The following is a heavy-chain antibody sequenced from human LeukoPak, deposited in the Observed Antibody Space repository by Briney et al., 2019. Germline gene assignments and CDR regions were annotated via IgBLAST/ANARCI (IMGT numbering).Heavy chain of an antibody. Sequence: PSETLSLTCTVSGYSISSGSYWGWIRQPPGKGLEWIGSIYHSGSTYYNPSLKSRVTISVDTSKNQFSLKLSSVTAADTAVYYCARAKKLGYCSSTSCARVTGDRYYYGMDVWGQGTTVTVSS. V-gene: IGHV4-38-2*02. J-gene: IGHJ6*02. CDR3: ARAKKLGYCSSTSCARVTGDRYYYGMDV. CDR1: GYSISSGSY. D-gene: IGHD2-2*01. CDR2: IYHSGST.